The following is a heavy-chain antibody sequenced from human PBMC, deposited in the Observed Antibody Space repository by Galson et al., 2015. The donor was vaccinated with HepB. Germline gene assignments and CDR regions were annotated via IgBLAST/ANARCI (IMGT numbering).Heavy chain of an antibody. V-gene: IGHV6-1*01. J-gene: IGHJ5*02. CDR2: TYYRSKWYN. CDR3: AHGWYQLPEVWCDP. Sequence: CAISGDSVSSNSATWNWIRQSPSRGLEWLGGTYYRSKWYNDYALSVKSRITINPDTSKNQLSLQLNSVIPEDTAVYYCAHGWYQLPEVWCDPWGQGTLVTVSS. D-gene: IGHD2-2*01. CDR1: GDSVSSNSAT.